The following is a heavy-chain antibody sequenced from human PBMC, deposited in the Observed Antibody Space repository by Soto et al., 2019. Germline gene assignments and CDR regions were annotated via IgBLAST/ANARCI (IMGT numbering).Heavy chain of an antibody. Sequence: QVQLQESGPGLVKPSETLSLTCTVSGGSVSSGSYYWSWIRQPPGKGLEWIGYIYYSGSTNYNPSLKSRVTISVDTSKNQFSLKLSSVTAADTAVYYCARQVGPRLRGGVGVYYYGMDVWGQGTTVTVSS. J-gene: IGHJ6*02. D-gene: IGHD3-3*01. V-gene: IGHV4-61*01. CDR2: IYYSGST. CDR1: GGSVSSGSYY. CDR3: ARQVGPRLRGGVGVYYYGMDV.